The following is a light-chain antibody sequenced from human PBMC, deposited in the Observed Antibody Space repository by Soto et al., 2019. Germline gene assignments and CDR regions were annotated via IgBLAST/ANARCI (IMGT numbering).Light chain of an antibody. CDR3: QQYGRSSWT. CDR2: GAS. Sequence: IVLTQSPDTLSLSPGERATLSCRASQSVSSYLAWYQQKPGQAPRLLIYGASSRATGIPDRFSGSGSGTDFTLTISRLEPEDFAVYYCQQYGRSSWTFGQGTKVAIK. J-gene: IGKJ1*01. CDR1: QSVSSY. V-gene: IGKV3-20*01.